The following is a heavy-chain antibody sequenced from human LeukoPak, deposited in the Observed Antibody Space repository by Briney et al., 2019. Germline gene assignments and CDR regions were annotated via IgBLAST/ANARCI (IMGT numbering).Heavy chain of an antibody. V-gene: IGHV1-69*04. D-gene: IGHD2-2*01. J-gene: IGHJ4*02. Sequence: SVKVSCKASGGTFSSYAISWVRQAPGQGLEWMGRIIPILGIANYAQKFQGRVTITADKSTSTAYMELNSLRPEDTAMYYCARGPPACNNNCYGYLDYWGQGTLVTVSS. CDR1: GGTFSSYA. CDR2: IIPILGIA. CDR3: ARGPPACNNNCYGYLDY.